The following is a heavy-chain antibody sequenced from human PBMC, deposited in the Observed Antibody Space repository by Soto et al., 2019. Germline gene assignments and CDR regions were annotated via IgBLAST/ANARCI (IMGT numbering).Heavy chain of an antibody. Sequence: GESLKISCKGSGYSFTSYWIGWVRQVPGKGLELMGIIYPGDSDTRYSPSFQGQVTTSVDKSITTAYLQWSSLKASDSAMYYCARHPRYGGSADDAFDIWGQGTMVTVSS. CDR3: ARHPRYGGSADDAFDI. CDR1: GYSFTSYW. CDR2: IYPGDSDT. D-gene: IGHD2-15*01. V-gene: IGHV5-51*01. J-gene: IGHJ3*02.